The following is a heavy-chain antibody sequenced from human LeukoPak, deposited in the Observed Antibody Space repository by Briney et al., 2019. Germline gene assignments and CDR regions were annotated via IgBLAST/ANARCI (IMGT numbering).Heavy chain of an antibody. CDR1: GGSFSGYY. CDR2: INHSGST. J-gene: IGHJ5*02. CDR3: ARHDGGQNWFDP. D-gene: IGHD4-23*01. V-gene: IGHV4-34*01. Sequence: SETLSLTCAVYGGSFSGYYWSWIRQPPGKGLEWIGEINHSGSTNYNPSLKSRVTISVDTSKNQFSLKLSSVTAADTAVYYCARHDGGQNWFDPWGQGTLVTVSS.